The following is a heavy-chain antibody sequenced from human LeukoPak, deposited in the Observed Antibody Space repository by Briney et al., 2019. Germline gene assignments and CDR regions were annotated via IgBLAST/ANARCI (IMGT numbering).Heavy chain of an antibody. Sequence: PSETLSLTCTVSGGSISSYYWSWIRQPAGKGLEWIGRIYTSGSTNYNPSLKSRVTISVDTSKNQFSLKLSSVTAADTAVYYCARGSRDCSGGSCYKWDWFDPWGQGTLVTVSS. CDR3: ARGSRDCSGGSCYKWDWFDP. D-gene: IGHD2-15*01. J-gene: IGHJ5*02. V-gene: IGHV4-4*07. CDR1: GGSISSYY. CDR2: IYTSGST.